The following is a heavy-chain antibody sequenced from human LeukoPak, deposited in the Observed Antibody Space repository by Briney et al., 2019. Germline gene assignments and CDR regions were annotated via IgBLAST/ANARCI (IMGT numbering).Heavy chain of an antibody. V-gene: IGHV5-51*01. CDR2: IYPGDSDT. D-gene: IGHD1-26*01. CDR3: ARGGWELLQDWFDP. Sequence: GESLKICCKGAGYSFTSYWIGWVRQMPGKGLERMGIIYPGDSDTRYSPSFQGQVTISADKSISIAYLQWSSLKASDTAMYYCARGGWELLQDWFDPWGQGTLVTVSS. CDR1: GYSFTSYW. J-gene: IGHJ5*02.